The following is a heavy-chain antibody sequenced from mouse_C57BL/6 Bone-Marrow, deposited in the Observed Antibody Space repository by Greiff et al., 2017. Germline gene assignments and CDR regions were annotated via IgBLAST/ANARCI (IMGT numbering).Heavy chain of an antibody. CDR2: IDPETGGT. D-gene: IGHD2-4*01. J-gene: IGHJ1*03. Sequence: QVHVKQSGAELVRPGASVTLSCKASGYTFTDYEMHWVKQTPVHGLEWIGAIDPETGGTAYNQKFKGKAILTADKSSSTAYMELRSLTSEDSAVYYCTRWGLRYFDVWGTGTTVTVSS. CDR1: GYTFTDYE. V-gene: IGHV1-15*01. CDR3: TRWGLRYFDV.